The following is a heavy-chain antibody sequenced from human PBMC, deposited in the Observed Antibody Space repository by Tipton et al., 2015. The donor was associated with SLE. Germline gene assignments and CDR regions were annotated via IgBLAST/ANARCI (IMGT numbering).Heavy chain of an antibody. CDR2: IYTSGST. CDR3: ARYRAAGYFDY. V-gene: IGHV4-61*02. D-gene: IGHD6-13*01. Sequence: TLSLTCTVSGGSISSGSYYWSWIRQPAGKGLEWMGRIYTSGSTNYNPSLKSRVTISVDTSKNQFSLKLSSVTAADTAVYYCARYRAAGYFDYWGQGTLVTVSS. CDR1: GGSISSGSYY. J-gene: IGHJ4*02.